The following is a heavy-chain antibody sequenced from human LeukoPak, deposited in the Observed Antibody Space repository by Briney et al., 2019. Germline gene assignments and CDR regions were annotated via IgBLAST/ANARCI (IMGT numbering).Heavy chain of an antibody. CDR1: GGTFSSYA. J-gene: IGHJ4*02. Sequence: GASVKVSCKASGGTFSSYAISWVRQAPGQGLEWMGGIIPIFGTANYAQKFQGRVTITADESTSTAYMELSSLRSEDTAVYYCAREREEGDEVCNYWGQGTLVTVSS. CDR3: AREREEGDEVCNY. V-gene: IGHV1-69*13. D-gene: IGHD2-21*02. CDR2: IIPIFGTA.